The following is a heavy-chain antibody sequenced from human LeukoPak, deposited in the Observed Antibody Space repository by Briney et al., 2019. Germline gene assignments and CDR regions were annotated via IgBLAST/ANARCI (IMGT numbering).Heavy chain of an antibody. CDR2: ISGSAGST. V-gene: IGHV3-23*01. D-gene: IGHD6-19*01. CDR3: AKKAVAGYYYYYMDV. Sequence: GGSLRLSCALSGFTFISYAMSWVPQAPGRGLEWVSLISGSAGSTYYADSVKGRFTISRDNPKNTLYLQMNSLRPEDTAVYYCAKKAVAGYYYYYMDVWGKGTTVTVSS. CDR1: GFTFISYA. J-gene: IGHJ6*03.